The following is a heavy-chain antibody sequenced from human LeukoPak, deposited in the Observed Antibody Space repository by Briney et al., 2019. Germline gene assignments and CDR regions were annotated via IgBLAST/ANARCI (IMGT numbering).Heavy chain of an antibody. J-gene: IGHJ4*02. CDR2: ISSSRTT. V-gene: IGHV3-69-1*01. D-gene: IGHD4-17*01. Sequence: GGSLRLSCAASGFTFSNAWMNWVRQAPGEGLEWVSYISSSRTTSYADSVKGRFTISRDNAKNSLYLQMNSLRAEDTAVYYCASYLRSHPGPLDYWGQGTLVTVSS. CDR3: ASYLRSHPGPLDY. CDR1: GFTFSNAW.